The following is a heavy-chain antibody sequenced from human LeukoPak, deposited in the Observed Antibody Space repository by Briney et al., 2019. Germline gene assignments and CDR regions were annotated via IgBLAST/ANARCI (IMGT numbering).Heavy chain of an antibody. D-gene: IGHD6-6*01. J-gene: IGHJ5*02. CDR2: INHSGST. Sequence: PSETLSLTCAVYGGPFSGYYWSWLRQPPGKGLEWIGEINHSGSTNYNPSLKSRVTISVDTSKNQFSLKLSSVTAADTAVYYCARGLYSSSSTLIWFDPWGQGTLVTVSS. V-gene: IGHV4-34*01. CDR3: ARGLYSSSSTLIWFDP. CDR1: GGPFSGYY.